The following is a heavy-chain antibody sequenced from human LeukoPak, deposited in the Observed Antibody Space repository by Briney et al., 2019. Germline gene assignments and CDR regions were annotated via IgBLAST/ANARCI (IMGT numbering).Heavy chain of an antibody. CDR2: IKGDESEK. J-gene: IGHJ6*02. Sequence: GGSLRLSCAASGFTFSTYWMSWVRQAPGKGLEWVANIKGDESEKYYVNSVKGRFTISRDNAKNSLFLHMNSLRAEDTAVYYCARIRVSSYYGMDIWGQGTTVTVSS. V-gene: IGHV3-7*05. D-gene: IGHD2/OR15-2a*01. CDR1: GFTFSTYW. CDR3: ARIRVSSYYGMDI.